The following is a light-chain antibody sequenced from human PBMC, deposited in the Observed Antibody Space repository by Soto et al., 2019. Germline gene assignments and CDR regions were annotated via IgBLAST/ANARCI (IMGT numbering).Light chain of an antibody. CDR1: QSVSSY. CDR3: QQRSNWSWT. J-gene: IGKJ1*01. Sequence: EIVLTQSPATLSLSPGERATLSCRASQSVSSYLAWYQQTTGQPPRLLIYDASNRATGIPARFSGSGSGTDFTLTLSRLEPEDFAVYYCQQRSNWSWTFGQGTKVDIK. V-gene: IGKV3-11*01. CDR2: DAS.